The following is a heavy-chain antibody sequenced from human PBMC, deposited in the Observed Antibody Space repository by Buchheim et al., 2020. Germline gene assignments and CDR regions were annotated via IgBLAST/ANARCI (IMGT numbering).Heavy chain of an antibody. CDR1: GFTFSSYN. Sequence: EVQLVESGGGLVQPGGSLRLSCAVSGFTFSSYNMNWVRQAPGKGLEWVSYISSSSSTIYYADSVKGRFTISRDNAKNSLYLQMNSLRAEDTAVYYCARDRYYDIPGGTGSMDVWGQGTT. V-gene: IGHV3-48*01. CDR3: ARDRYYDIPGGTGSMDV. CDR2: ISSSSSTI. J-gene: IGHJ6*02. D-gene: IGHD3-22*01.